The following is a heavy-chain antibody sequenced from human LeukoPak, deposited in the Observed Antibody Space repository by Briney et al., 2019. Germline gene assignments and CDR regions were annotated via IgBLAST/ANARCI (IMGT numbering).Heavy chain of an antibody. CDR1: GGSISSSSYY. CDR2: IYYSGST. CDR3: ATQVARGGALDY. J-gene: IGHJ4*02. Sequence: ASETLSLTCTVSGGSISSSSYYWGWIRQPPGKGLEWIGSIYYSGSTYYNPSLKSRVTISVDTSKNQFSLKLSSVTAADTAVYYCATQVARGGALDYWGQGTLVTVSS. V-gene: IGHV4-39*07. D-gene: IGHD5-12*01.